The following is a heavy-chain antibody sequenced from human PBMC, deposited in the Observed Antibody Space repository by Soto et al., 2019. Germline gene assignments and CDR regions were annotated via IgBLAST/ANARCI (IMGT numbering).Heavy chain of an antibody. V-gene: IGHV4-39*07. Sequence: SETLSLTCTVSGGSISSSSYYWGWIRQPPGKGLEWIGSIYYSGSTYYNPSLKRRVTISVDTSKNQFFLKLSSVTAADTAVYYCAREMAFCGGDCYLDAFDIWGQGTMVTVSS. D-gene: IGHD2-21*02. J-gene: IGHJ3*02. CDR2: IYYSGST. CDR1: GGSISSSSYY. CDR3: AREMAFCGGDCYLDAFDI.